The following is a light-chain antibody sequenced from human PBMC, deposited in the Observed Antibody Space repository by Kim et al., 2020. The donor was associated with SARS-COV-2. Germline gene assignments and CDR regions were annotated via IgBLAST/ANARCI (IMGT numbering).Light chain of an antibody. V-gene: IGLV1-51*01. J-gene: IGLJ3*02. CDR3: GTWDSSLSAWV. Sequence: GKKVTISCSGSSSNIGSDYVSWYQQLPGTAPKLLIYDNNKRPSGIPDRFSGSKSGTSATLGITGLQTGDEADYYCGTWDSSLSAWVFGGGTQLTVL. CDR1: SSNIGSDY. CDR2: DNN.